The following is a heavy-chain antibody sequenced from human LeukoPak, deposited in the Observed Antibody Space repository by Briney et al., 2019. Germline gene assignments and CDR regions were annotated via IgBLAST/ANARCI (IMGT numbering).Heavy chain of an antibody. CDR1: GGYISSSSYY. CDR2: IYYSGST. J-gene: IGHJ4*02. V-gene: IGHV4-39*01. Sequence: SETLSLTCTVSGGYISSSSYYWGWIRQPPGQGLEWIGSIYYSGSTYYNPSLKSRVTISVDTSKNQFSLKLSSVTAADTAVYYCARAIVYSSGWYKTFDYWGQGTLVTVSS. CDR3: ARAIVYSSGWYKTFDY. D-gene: IGHD6-19*01.